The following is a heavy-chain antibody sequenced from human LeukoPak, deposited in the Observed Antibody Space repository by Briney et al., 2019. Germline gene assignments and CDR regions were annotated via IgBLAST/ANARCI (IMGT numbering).Heavy chain of an antibody. D-gene: IGHD5/OR15-5a*01. V-gene: IGHV4-39*07. CDR3: ARGTSTRLYYFDY. J-gene: IGHJ4*02. Sequence: PSETLSLTCTASGGSISSSSYNWGRIRQPQGKGLEWNRSIYYSGSTYSNPSLKRRTTISVNTSKNQFSLKLRSVTAAGTAVYYCARGTSTRLYYFDYWGQGTLVTVSS. CDR2: IYYSGST. CDR1: GGSISSSSYN.